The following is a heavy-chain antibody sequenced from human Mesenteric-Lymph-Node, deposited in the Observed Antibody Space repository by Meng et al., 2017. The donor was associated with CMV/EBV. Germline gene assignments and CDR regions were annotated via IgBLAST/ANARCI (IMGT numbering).Heavy chain of an antibody. D-gene: IGHD2-2*01. CDR2: INPDGSTT. J-gene: IGHJ6*02. Sequence: GGSLRLSCAASGFTFSSFWMHWVRQIPGKGPVWVSRINPDGSTTTYVDSVKGRFTISRDNAKNTLYLQMNSLRAEDTAVYYCARGGIVVVPAAIWTRYYYYGMDVWGQGTTVTVSS. V-gene: IGHV3-74*03. CDR1: GFTFSSFW. CDR3: ARGGIVVVPAAIWTRYYYYGMDV.